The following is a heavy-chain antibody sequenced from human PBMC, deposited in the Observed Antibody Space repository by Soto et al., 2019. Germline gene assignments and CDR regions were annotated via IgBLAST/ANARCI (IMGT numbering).Heavy chain of an antibody. Sequence: SETLSLTCTVSGGSISNYYWSWIRQPPGKGLEWIGCIFYSGSTNYSPSLRSRVTISVDTSKNQFSLELSSVTAADTAVYYCARHSPDFDWLSQFDYWGQGTLVTVSS. D-gene: IGHD3-9*01. CDR1: GGSISNYY. CDR2: IFYSGST. V-gene: IGHV4-59*08. J-gene: IGHJ4*02. CDR3: ARHSPDFDWLSQFDY.